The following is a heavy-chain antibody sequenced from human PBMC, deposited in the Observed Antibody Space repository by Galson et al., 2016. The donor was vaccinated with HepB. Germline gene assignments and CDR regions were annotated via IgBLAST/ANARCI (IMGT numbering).Heavy chain of an antibody. Sequence: SLRLSCAASGFNFRNFAMSWVRQAAGKGLEWAASVNNGGNPYYADSVKGRFIVSRDNSQNTLDLQLNSLRAEDTAVYYSAKDHPSSGWPTFDHWGPGTLVTVSS. CDR2: VNNGGNP. V-gene: IGHV3-23*01. J-gene: IGHJ4*02. CDR1: GFNFRNFA. D-gene: IGHD6-19*01. CDR3: AKDHPSSGWPTFDH.